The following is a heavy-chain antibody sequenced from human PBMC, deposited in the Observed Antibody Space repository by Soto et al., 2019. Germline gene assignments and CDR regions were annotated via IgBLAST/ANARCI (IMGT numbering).Heavy chain of an antibody. D-gene: IGHD3-10*02. V-gene: IGHV3-72*01. J-gene: IGHJ4*02. CDR3: VAYLSYYVH. CDR2: NKHKVSSYAT. Sequence: EVQLVESGGGLVQPGGSLRLSCAVSGFTLSDHFMDWVRQAPGKGLEWVGRNKHKVSSYATEYAASVKGRFTISSDDSYTSLYLQMSSLRTEDSAFYYCVAYLSYYVHWGQGTLVTVSS. CDR1: GFTLSDHF.